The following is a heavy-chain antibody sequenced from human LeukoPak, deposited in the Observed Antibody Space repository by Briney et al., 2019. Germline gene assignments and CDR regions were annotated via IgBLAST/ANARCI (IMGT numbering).Heavy chain of an antibody. J-gene: IGHJ3*02. CDR2: INTNTGNP. CDR1: GYTFTSYA. V-gene: IGHV7-4-1*02. D-gene: IGHD2-8*02. CDR3: AREFTDPQDDAFDI. Sequence: ASVKVSCKASGYTFTSYAMNWVRQAPGQGLEWTGWINTNTGNPTYAQGFTGRFDFSLDTSVSTAYLQISSLKAEDTAVYYCAREFTDPQDDAFDIWGQGTMVTVSS.